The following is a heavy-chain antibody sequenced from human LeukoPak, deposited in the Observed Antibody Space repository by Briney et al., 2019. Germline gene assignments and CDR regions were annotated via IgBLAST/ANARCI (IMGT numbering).Heavy chain of an antibody. CDR1: GYTLTELS. V-gene: IGHV1-24*01. Sequence: ASVKVSCKVSGYTLTELSKHWVRQAPGKGLEWMGGFDPEDGETIYAQKFQGRVTMTEDTSTDTAYMELNSLRSEDTAVYYCAKETFVDFWSGHDYWGQGTLVTVSS. D-gene: IGHD3-3*01. J-gene: IGHJ4*02. CDR3: AKETFVDFWSGHDY. CDR2: FDPEDGET.